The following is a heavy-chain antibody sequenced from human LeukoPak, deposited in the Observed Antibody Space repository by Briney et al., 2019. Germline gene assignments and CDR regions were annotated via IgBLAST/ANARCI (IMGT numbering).Heavy chain of an antibody. CDR2: ISSSSSYI. J-gene: IGHJ4*02. D-gene: IGHD5-18*01. CDR1: GFTFSSYS. CDR3: ARDIQLWPDGLRSLYFDY. V-gene: IGHV3-21*01. Sequence: GGSLRLSCAASGFTFSSYSMNWVRQAPGKGLEWVSSISSSSSYIYYADSVKGRFTISRDNAKNSLYLQMNSLRAEDTAVYYCARDIQLWPDGLRSLYFDYWGQGTLVTVSS.